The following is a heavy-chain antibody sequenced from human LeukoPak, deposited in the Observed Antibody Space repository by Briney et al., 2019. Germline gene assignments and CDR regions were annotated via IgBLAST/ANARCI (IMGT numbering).Heavy chain of an antibody. V-gene: IGHV3-30-3*01. D-gene: IGHD1-26*01. J-gene: IGHJ4*02. CDR2: ISYDGSNK. CDR1: GFTFSSYA. Sequence: QPGRSLRLSCAASGFTFSSYAMHWVRLAPGKGLEWVAVISYDGSNKYYADSVKGRFTISRDNSKNTLYLQMNSLRAEDTAVYYCARDTSPQGSVGATIFDYWGQGTLVTVSS. CDR3: ARDTSPQGSVGATIFDY.